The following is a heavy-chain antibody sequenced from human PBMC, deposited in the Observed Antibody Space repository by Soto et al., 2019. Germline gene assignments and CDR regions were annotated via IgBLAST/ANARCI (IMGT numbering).Heavy chain of an antibody. Sequence: GGSLRLSCAASGFTFSSYWMHWVRQAPGKGLVWVSRINSDGSSTSYADSVKGRFTISRDNAKNTLYLQMNSLRAEDTAVYYCARARRGYSYGYHAFYIWGQGTMVTVSS. J-gene: IGHJ3*02. CDR3: ARARRGYSYGYHAFYI. V-gene: IGHV3-74*01. D-gene: IGHD5-18*01. CDR2: INSDGSST. CDR1: GFTFSSYW.